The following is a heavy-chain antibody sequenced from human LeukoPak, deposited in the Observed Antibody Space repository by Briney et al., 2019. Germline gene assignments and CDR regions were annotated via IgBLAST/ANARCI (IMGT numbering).Heavy chain of an antibody. Sequence: SETLSLTCTVSGGSISSYYWSWIRQPPGKGLEWIGYIYYSGSTNYNPSLKSRVTISVDTSKNQFSLKLSSVTAADTAVYYCARADSSGYYVLDYWGQGTLVPVSS. CDR2: IYYSGST. J-gene: IGHJ4*02. CDR3: ARADSSGYYVLDY. CDR1: GGSISSYY. V-gene: IGHV4-59*01. D-gene: IGHD3-22*01.